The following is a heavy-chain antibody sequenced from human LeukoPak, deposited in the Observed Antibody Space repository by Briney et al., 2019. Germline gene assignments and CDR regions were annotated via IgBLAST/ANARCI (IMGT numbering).Heavy chain of an antibody. Sequence: PGGSLRLSCAASGFTFSSYGMHWVRQAPGKGLEWVAFIRYDGSNKYYADSVKGRFTISRDNSKNTLYLQMNSLRAEDTAVCYCAKESGLYSPFDYWGRGTLVTVSS. D-gene: IGHD5-18*01. CDR3: AKESGLYSPFDY. J-gene: IGHJ4*02. CDR1: GFTFSSYG. CDR2: IRYDGSNK. V-gene: IGHV3-30*02.